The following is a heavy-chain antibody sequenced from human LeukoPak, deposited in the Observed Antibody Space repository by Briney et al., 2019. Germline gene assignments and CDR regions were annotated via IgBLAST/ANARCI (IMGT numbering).Heavy chain of an antibody. V-gene: IGHV3-23*01. J-gene: IGHJ6*02. CDR2: VGGSGGST. Sequence: GGSLRLSCAASGFTFSSYAMSWVRQAPGKGLEWVSAVGGSGGSTYYADSVKGRFTISRDNSKNTLYLQMNSLRAEDTALYYCTKDKGGHGSGSYIWAGMDVWGQGTTVTVSS. D-gene: IGHD3-10*01. CDR1: GFTFSSYA. CDR3: TKDKGGHGSGSYIWAGMDV.